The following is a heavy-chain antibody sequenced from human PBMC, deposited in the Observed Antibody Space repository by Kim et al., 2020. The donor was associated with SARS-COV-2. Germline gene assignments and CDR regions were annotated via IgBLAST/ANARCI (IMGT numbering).Heavy chain of an antibody. CDR2: ITDSGGHT. J-gene: IGHJ3*02. CDR1: GFTFRSYA. V-gene: IGHV3-23*01. CDR3: AKVQIADRPSAFEI. Sequence: GGSLRLSCAASGFTFRSYAMRWVRQAPGKGLEWVSSITDSGGHTFYADSVKGRFIISRDNSRNTLYLQMNSLRAEDTAIYYCAKVQIADRPSAFEIWGKGTMVTVSS. D-gene: IGHD6-6*01.